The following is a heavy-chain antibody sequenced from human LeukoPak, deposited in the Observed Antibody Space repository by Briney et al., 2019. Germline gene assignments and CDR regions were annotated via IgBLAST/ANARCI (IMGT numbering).Heavy chain of an antibody. V-gene: IGHV1-8*01. CDR3: ARTVCSGGSCYLS. Sequence: ASVKVSCKASGYTFTSYDINWVRQATGQGLEWMGWMNPNSGNTGYARKFQGRVTMTRNTFISTAYMELSSLRSEDTAVYYCARTVCSGGSCYLSWGQGTLVTVSS. CDR2: MNPNSGNT. D-gene: IGHD2-15*01. CDR1: GYTFTSYD. J-gene: IGHJ4*02.